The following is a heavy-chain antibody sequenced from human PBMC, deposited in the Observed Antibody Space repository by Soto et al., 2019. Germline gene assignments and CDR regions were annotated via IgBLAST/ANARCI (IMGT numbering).Heavy chain of an antibody. D-gene: IGHD6-6*01. V-gene: IGHV3-33*08. CDR1: GFTFSHYG. Sequence: GGSLRLSCAAPGFTFSHYGMHWVRQAPGKGLEWVAVIWFDGGDKHYVDSVEGRFTISRDNSKNTVYLQMNSLRPEDTAVYYCARDRYTTSSYGMDVWGQGTTVTVSS. J-gene: IGHJ6*02. CDR2: IWFDGGDK. CDR3: ARDRYTTSSYGMDV.